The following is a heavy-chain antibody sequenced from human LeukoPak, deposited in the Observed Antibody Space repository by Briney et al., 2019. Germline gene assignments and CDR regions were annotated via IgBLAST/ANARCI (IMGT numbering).Heavy chain of an antibody. D-gene: IGHD4-11*01. V-gene: IGHV4-34*01. CDR1: GGSISGYY. CDR3: ARYSKRGFDY. CDR2: INHSGST. Sequence: PSETLSLTCTVSGGSISGYYWSWIRQPPGKGLEWIGEINHSGSTNYNPSLKSRVTISVDTSKNQFSLKLSSVTAADTAVYYCARYSKRGFDYWGQGTLVTVSS. J-gene: IGHJ4*02.